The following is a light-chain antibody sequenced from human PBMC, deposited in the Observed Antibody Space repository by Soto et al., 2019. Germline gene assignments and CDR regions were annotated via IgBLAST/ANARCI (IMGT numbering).Light chain of an antibody. CDR1: QSVTTNY. Sequence: IVLTQSPGTLSLSPGERATLSCRASQSVTTNYLAWYQQKPGQAPRLLIYGASNRATGIPDRFSGSGSGTDFTLTISRLEPEDFAVYYCQQYVNSLWTFGQGTKVDIK. CDR2: GAS. V-gene: IGKV3-20*01. J-gene: IGKJ1*01. CDR3: QQYVNSLWT.